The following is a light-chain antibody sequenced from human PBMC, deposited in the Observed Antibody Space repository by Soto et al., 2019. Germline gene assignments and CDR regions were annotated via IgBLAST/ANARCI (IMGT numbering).Light chain of an antibody. CDR1: QSVSSN. V-gene: IGKV3-15*01. CDR2: GAS. CDR3: QQYNDWPPLT. J-gene: IGKJ4*01. Sequence: ETVITQSPSILSVSPGERATLSCRASQSVSSNLAWYQQKPGQAPRLLIYGASTRATGIPARFSGSGSGTEFTLTISSLQSEDFAVYYCQQYNDWPPLTFGGGTKV.